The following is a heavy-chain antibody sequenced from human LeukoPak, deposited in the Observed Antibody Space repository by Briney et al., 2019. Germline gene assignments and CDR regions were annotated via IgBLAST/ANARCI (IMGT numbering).Heavy chain of an antibody. CDR2: IYYSGST. J-gene: IGHJ5*02. CDR3: ARSGGYWFDP. V-gene: IGHV4-61*01. D-gene: IGHD3-10*01. CDR1: GGSVSSGSYY. Sequence: SETLSLTCTVSGGSVSSGSYYWSWIRQPPETGLEWIGYIYYSGSTNYNPSLKSRVTISVDTSKNQFSLKLSSVTAADTAMYYCARSGGYWFDPWGQGTLVTISS.